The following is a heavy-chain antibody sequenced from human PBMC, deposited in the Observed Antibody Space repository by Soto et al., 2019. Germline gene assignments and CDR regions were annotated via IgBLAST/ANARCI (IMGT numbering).Heavy chain of an antibody. V-gene: IGHV1-18*01. CDR1: GYTFTSYG. D-gene: IGHD5-12*01. CDR2: ISAYNGNT. Sequence: QVQLVQSGAEVKKPGASVKVSCKASGYTFTSYGISWVRQAPGQGLEWMGWISAYNGNTNYAQKLQGRVTMTTDTSTNTAYMELRSRRSDDTAVYYCATTKGGNSGPTSYNWFDPWGQGTLVTVSS. CDR3: ATTKGGNSGPTSYNWFDP. J-gene: IGHJ5*02.